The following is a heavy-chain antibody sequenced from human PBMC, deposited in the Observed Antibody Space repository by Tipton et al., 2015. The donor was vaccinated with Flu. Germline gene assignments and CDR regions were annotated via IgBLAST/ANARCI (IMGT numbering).Heavy chain of an antibody. Sequence: QLVQSGAEVKEPGASVKVSCKASGYILNNYQMDWVRQAPGQGLEWMGWVNPNPDYTKSARKFRGRVTMTTDTSTNTINMELRSLKSDDTAVYYCARHSSAWSVDYWGQGTLVTVSS. CDR3: ARHSSAWSVDY. CDR1: GYILNNYQ. CDR2: VNPNPDYT. D-gene: IGHD6-19*01. J-gene: IGHJ4*02. V-gene: IGHV1-18*01.